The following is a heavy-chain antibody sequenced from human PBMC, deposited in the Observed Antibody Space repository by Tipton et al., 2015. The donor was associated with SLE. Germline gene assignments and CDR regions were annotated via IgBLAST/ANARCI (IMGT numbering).Heavy chain of an antibody. Sequence: TLSLTCTVSGGSISSSSYYWGWIRQPPGKGLEWIGSIYYSGSTYYNPSLKSRVTISVDTSKNQFSLKLSSVTAADTAVYYCARDGQLWSGFDYWGQGALVTVSS. CDR1: GGSISSSSYY. CDR2: IYYSGST. D-gene: IGHD5-18*01. V-gene: IGHV4-39*07. CDR3: ARDGQLWSGFDY. J-gene: IGHJ4*02.